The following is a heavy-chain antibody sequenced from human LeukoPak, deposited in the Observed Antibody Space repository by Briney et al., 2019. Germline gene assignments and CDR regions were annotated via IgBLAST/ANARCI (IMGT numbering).Heavy chain of an antibody. CDR1: GFTFSTYA. Sequence: GGSLRLSCAASGFTFSTYAMNWVRQAPGKGLEWVSGISGDGGNRYYADSVKGRFTISRDNSKNTLYLQMNSLRAQDTAVYYCAKGVDIVALTAIFDFWGQGTLVTVSS. J-gene: IGHJ4*02. CDR2: ISGDGGNR. V-gene: IGHV3-23*01. D-gene: IGHD2-21*02. CDR3: AKGVDIVALTAIFDF.